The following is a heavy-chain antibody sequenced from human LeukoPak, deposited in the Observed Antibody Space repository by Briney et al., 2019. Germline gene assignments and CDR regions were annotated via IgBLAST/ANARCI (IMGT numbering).Heavy chain of an antibody. D-gene: IGHD5-12*01. CDR1: GGSFSGYY. V-gene: IGHV4-34*01. CDR2: VNHSGST. J-gene: IGHJ5*02. Sequence: SETLSLTCAVYGGSFSGYYWSWIRQPPGKGLEWIGEVNHSGSTNYNPSLKSRVTISVDTSKNQFSLKLSSVTAADTAVYYCARQIRWLRYWFDPWGQGTLVTVSS. CDR3: ARQIRWLRYWFDP.